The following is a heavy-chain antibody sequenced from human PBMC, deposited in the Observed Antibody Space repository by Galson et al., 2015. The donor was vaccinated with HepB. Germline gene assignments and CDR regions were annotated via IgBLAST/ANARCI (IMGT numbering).Heavy chain of an antibody. CDR1: GFTFSSYW. D-gene: IGHD3-9*01. Sequence: SLRLSCAASGFTFSSYWMSWVRQAPGKGLEWVANIKQDGSEKYYVDSVKGRFTISRDNAKNSLYLQMNSLRAEDTAVYYCARFSPYDILTGYYYDAFDTWGQGTMVTVSS. CDR2: IKQDGSEK. V-gene: IGHV3-7*03. CDR3: ARFSPYDILTGYYYDAFDT. J-gene: IGHJ3*02.